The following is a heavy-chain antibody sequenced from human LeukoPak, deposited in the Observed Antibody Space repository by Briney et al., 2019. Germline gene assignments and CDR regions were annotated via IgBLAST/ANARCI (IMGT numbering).Heavy chain of an antibody. V-gene: IGHV4-39*07. CDR1: GVSICSSSYY. D-gene: IGHD4-17*01. CDR2: IYYSGST. Sequence: PSETLSLTGTVSGVSICSSSYYWRWLRQPPGKGLGWIGSIYYSGSTYYNPSLKSRVTISVGTSKNQFSLKLSSVTAADTAVYYCAREYGDKYYYYYYMDVWGKGTTVTISS. CDR3: AREYGDKYYYYYYMDV. J-gene: IGHJ6*03.